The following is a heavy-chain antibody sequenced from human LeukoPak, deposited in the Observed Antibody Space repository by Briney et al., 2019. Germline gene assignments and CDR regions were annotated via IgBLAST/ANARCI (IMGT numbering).Heavy chain of an antibody. CDR3: AELGITMIGGV. J-gene: IGHJ6*04. Sequence: GGSLRLSCTVSGFTVSSNSMSWVRQAPRKGLEWVSYISSSGSTIYYADSVKGRFTISRDNAKNSLYLQMNSLRAEDTAVYYCAELGITMIGGVWGKGTTVTISS. D-gene: IGHD3-10*02. V-gene: IGHV3-48*04. CDR2: ISSSGSTI. CDR1: GFTVSSNS.